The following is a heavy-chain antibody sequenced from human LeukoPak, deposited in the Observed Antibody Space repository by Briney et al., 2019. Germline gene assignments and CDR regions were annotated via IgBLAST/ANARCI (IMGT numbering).Heavy chain of an antibody. CDR1: GFTFTTYW. CDR2: IKQDGSQK. J-gene: IGHJ4*02. Sequence: GGSLRLSCAASGFTFTTYWMTWVRQAPGKGLEWVANIKQDGSQKYYVDSVKGRFTISRDNAKNSLYLQMNSLKAEDTAVYYCARENWANDYWGQGTLVTVST. CDR3: ARENWANDY. V-gene: IGHV3-7*01. D-gene: IGHD7-27*01.